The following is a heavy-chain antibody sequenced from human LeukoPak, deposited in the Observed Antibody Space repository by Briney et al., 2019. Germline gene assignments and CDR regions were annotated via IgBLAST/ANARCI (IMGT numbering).Heavy chain of an antibody. CDR1: GFTFSDYY. Sequence: PGGSLRLSCAASGFTFSDYYMGWIHQAPGKGLEWLSYISSSGSATYSADSVKGRFTISRDNAKTSLYLQMNSLRAEDTAVYYCARSDYYDSSTYYEKGKAEMNDYWGQGTLVTVSS. J-gene: IGHJ4*02. D-gene: IGHD3-22*01. CDR2: ISSSGSAT. CDR3: ARSDYYDSSTYYEKGKAEMNDY. V-gene: IGHV3-11*01.